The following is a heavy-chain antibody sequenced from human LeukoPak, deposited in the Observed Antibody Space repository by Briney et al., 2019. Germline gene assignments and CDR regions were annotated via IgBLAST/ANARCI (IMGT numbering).Heavy chain of an antibody. J-gene: IGHJ4*02. V-gene: IGHV3-48*04. CDR1: GFAFGIYA. D-gene: IGHD1-26*01. CDR2: ISSTNAI. CDR3: ARDDKWAFDY. Sequence: LTGGSLRLSCSASGFAFGIYAPNWFRHTPGKGLEWLSYISSTNAIYYADSVKGRFTISRDNAKESLYLQMNSLRAEDTAVYYCARDDKWAFDYWGQGTPVTVSS.